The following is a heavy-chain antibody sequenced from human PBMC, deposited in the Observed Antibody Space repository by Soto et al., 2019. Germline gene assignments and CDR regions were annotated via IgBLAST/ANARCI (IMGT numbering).Heavy chain of an antibody. V-gene: IGHV3-23*01. D-gene: IGHD1-26*01. J-gene: IGHJ4*02. CDR3: AKDRNKWELLFDY. Sequence: EVQLLESGGGLVQPGGSLRLSCAASGFTFSSYAMSWVRQAPGKGLEWVSAISGSGGSTYYADSVKGRFTISRDNSKNTLYLHMNSMRAEDTAVYYWAKDRNKWELLFDYWGQGTLVTVSS. CDR2: ISGSGGST. CDR1: GFTFSSYA.